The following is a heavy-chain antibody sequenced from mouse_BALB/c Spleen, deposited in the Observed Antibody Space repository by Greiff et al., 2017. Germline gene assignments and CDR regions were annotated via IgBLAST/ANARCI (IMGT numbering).Heavy chain of an antibody. Sequence: QVQLQQSGAELAKPGASVKMSCKASGYTFTSYWMHWVKQRPGQGLEWIGYINPSTGYTEYNQKFKDKATLTADKSSSTAYMQLSSLTSEDSAVYYCADYGFAYWGQGTLVTVSA. CDR2: INPSTGYT. J-gene: IGHJ3*01. D-gene: IGHD2-4*01. CDR1: GYTFTSYW. CDR3: ADYGFAY. V-gene: IGHV1-7*01.